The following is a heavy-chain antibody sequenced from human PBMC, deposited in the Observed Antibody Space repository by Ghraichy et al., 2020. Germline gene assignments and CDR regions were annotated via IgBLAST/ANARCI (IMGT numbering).Heavy chain of an antibody. CDR2: IYWDDDK. CDR3: AQITYIVGATPSFDI. D-gene: IGHD1-26*01. CDR1: GFSLTTSGVG. J-gene: IGHJ3*02. Sequence: SGPTLVKPTQTLTLTCTFSGFSLTTSGVGVAWIRQPPGKALEWLALIYWDDDKRYRAPLKSRLTITKDTSKNQVVLTMTNMDPVDTATYYCAQITYIVGATPSFDIWGQGTMVTVSS. V-gene: IGHV2-5*02.